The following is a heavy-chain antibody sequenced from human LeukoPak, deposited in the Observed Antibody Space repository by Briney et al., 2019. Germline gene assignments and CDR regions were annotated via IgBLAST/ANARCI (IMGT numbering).Heavy chain of an antibody. Sequence: GSLSLSCAASGFTFSSYSMNWVRQAPGKGLEWVSYISSSSTIYYADSVKGRFTISRDNAKNSLYLQMNSLRAEDTAVYYCAELGITMIGGVWGKGTTVTISS. J-gene: IGHJ6*04. D-gene: IGHD3-10*02. V-gene: IGHV3-48*01. CDR1: GFTFSSYS. CDR3: AELGITMIGGV. CDR2: ISSSSTI.